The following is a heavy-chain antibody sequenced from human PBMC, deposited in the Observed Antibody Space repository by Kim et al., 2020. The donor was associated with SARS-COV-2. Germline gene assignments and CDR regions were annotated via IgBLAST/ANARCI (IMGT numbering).Heavy chain of an antibody. J-gene: IGHJ4*02. CDR2: INEDGHDK. Sequence: GGSLRLSCAASGFTFSRFWMSWVRQAPGKGLEWVANINEDGHDKYYVDAVKGRFTISRDNAKNSLYLQMNSLRAEDTAVYYCARDATRGADNDCWGQGTL. CDR1: GFTFSRFW. D-gene: IGHD2-21*02. V-gene: IGHV3-7*03. CDR3: ARDATRGADNDC.